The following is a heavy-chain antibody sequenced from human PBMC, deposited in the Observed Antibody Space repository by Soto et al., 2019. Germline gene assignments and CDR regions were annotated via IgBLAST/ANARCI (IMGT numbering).Heavy chain of an antibody. D-gene: IGHD3-16*01. CDR2: IFSSGTT. Sequence: SETLSLTCTVSGDSISSGNKYWSWIRQPPGKGLEWIGYIFSSGTTYYNPSLKSRLTMSLDASQNQFSLKLNSLTDADTAVYFCSRVPSPFDYYYAMDVWGQGTTVTVSS. J-gene: IGHJ6*02. CDR1: GDSISSGNKY. CDR3: SRVPSPFDYYYAMDV. V-gene: IGHV4-30-4*01.